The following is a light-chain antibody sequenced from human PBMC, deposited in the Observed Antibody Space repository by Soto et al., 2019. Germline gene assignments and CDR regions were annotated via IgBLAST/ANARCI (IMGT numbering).Light chain of an antibody. CDR3: QRSYRSIS. V-gene: IGKV1-39*01. CDR1: QSISAY. CDR2: AAT. Sequence: DIQMTQSPSSLFASVGDRVTITCRASQSISAYLNWYQQRPGKAPSLLIYAATRLHSGVPSRFSGSGSGTDFTLNISSLQPEDFAPYSCQRSYRSISFGQGTRLEMK. J-gene: IGKJ5*01.